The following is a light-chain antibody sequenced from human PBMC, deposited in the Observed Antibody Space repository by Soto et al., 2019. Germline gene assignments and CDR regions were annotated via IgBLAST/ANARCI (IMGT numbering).Light chain of an antibody. V-gene: IGLV2-14*01. J-gene: IGLJ2*01. CDR3: ISYTSSSTLVV. Sequence: QSVLTHPASVSGSPGQSITISCTGTSSDVGGYNYVSWYQQHPVKAPKLMIYYVRTRPSGVSNRFSGSKSGNTSSLTTSGFQSEEEADYYCISYTSSSTLVVFGVGTKFTVL. CDR2: YVR. CDR1: SSDVGGYNY.